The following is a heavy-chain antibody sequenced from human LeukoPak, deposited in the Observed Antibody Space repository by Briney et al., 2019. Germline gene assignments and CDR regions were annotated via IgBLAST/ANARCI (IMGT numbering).Heavy chain of an antibody. CDR1: GYTFTGYY. D-gene: IGHD2-2*01. J-gene: IGHJ4*02. V-gene: IGHV1-2*04. CDR3: ARGTRSVVVVPAASLDY. CDR2: INPNSGGT. Sequence: GASVTVSCKASGYTFTGYYMHWVRQAPGQGLEWVGWINPNSGGTNYAQKFQGWVTMTRDTSISTAYMELNRLRSDDTAVYYCARGTRSVVVVPAASLDYWGQGTLVTVSS.